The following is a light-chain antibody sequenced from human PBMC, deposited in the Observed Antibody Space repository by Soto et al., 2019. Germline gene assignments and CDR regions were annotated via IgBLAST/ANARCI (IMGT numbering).Light chain of an antibody. V-gene: IGKV3-15*01. CDR2: GAS. CDR3: QQYNNWPRT. Sequence: EIVMTQSPATLYMSPGERATLSCRASQSASINLAWYQQKLGQAPRLLIKGASTRATGIPARFSGSGSGTEFTLTISSLQSEDFAVYYCQQYNNWPRTFGQGTKV. CDR1: QSASIN. J-gene: IGKJ1*01.